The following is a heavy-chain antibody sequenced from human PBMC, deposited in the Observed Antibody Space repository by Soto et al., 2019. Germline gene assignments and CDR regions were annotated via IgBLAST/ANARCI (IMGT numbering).Heavy chain of an antibody. D-gene: IGHD2-2*01. CDR2: LYPNGTDSNT. CDR1: GFTVSSNY. J-gene: IGHJ4*02. CDR3: ARKYPGTRPFDY. V-gene: IGHV3-53*01. Sequence: PGGSLRLSCAASGFTVSSNYLTWVRQVPGMGLKWVSVLYPNGTDSNTYYADSVKGRFTISRDSSRTTLYLQMNSLRAEDTALYFCARKYPGTRPFDYWGQGTLVTVSS.